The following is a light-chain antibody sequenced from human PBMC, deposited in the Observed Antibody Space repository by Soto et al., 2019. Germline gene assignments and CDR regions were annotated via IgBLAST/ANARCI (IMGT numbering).Light chain of an antibody. CDR2: DAS. J-gene: IGKJ3*01. CDR3: QQRSNWPRA. Sequence: EIVLTQSPATLSLSPGERATLSCRASQSVSRYLAWYQQKPGQAPRLLIYDASNRATGIPARFSGSGSGTDFTLTISSLEPEDLAVYYCQQRSNWPRAFGPGTKVDIK. V-gene: IGKV3-11*01. CDR1: QSVSRY.